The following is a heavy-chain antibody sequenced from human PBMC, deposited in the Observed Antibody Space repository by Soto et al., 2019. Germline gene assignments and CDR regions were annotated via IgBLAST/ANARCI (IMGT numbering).Heavy chain of an antibody. CDR3: AARGGRDYYMDV. D-gene: IGHD2-15*01. V-gene: IGHV1-58*02. CDR2: IVVGSGNT. J-gene: IGHJ6*03. Sequence: ASVKVSCKASGFTFTSSAMQWVRQARGQRPEWIGWIVVGSGNTNYAQKFQERVTITRDMSTGTAYMELNSLRSEDTAVYYCAARGGRDYYMDVWGKGTTVTVSS. CDR1: GFTFTSSA.